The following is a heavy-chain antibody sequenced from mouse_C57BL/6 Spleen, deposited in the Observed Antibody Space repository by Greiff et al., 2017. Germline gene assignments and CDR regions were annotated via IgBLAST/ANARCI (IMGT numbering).Heavy chain of an antibody. CDR2: IYPGDGDT. CDR3: ARGDFGSSYWYFDV. J-gene: IGHJ1*03. CDR1: GYAFSSYW. V-gene: IGHV1-80*01. Sequence: VQLQQSGAELVKPGASVKISCKASGYAFSSYWMNWVKQRPGKGLEWIGQIYPGDGDTNYNGKFKGKATLTADKSSSTAYMQRRSLTSEDSAVYFWARGDFGSSYWYFDVWGTGTTVTVSS. D-gene: IGHD1-1*01.